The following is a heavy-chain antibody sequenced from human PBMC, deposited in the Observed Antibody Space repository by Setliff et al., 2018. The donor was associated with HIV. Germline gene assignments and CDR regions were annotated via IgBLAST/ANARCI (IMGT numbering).Heavy chain of an antibody. D-gene: IGHD6-6*01. J-gene: IGHJ4*02. CDR2: IFHSGDT. Sequence: PSETLSLTCSVSGVSVGSGDYYWHWIRQHPEKALEWIGYIFHSGDTYYNPSLKSRISMSVDTSKNQFSLALTSLTAADTAVYYCATRPRIAARPFDYWGQGMLVTVST. CDR1: GVSVGSGDYY. V-gene: IGHV4-31*03. CDR3: ATRPRIAARPFDY.